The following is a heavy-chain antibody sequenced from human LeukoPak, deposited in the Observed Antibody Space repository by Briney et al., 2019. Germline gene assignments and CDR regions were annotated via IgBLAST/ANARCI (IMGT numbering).Heavy chain of an antibody. D-gene: IGHD3-10*01. J-gene: IGHJ4*02. CDR2: IYHSGST. V-gene: IGHV4-4*02. CDR1: GGSISSSNW. Sequence: SETLSLTCAVSGGSISSSNWWSWVRQPPGKGLEWIGEIYHSGSTNYNPSLKSRVTISVDKSKNQFSLKLSSVTAADTAVYYCAREARMVRGYYFDYWGQGTLVTVSS. CDR3: AREARMVRGYYFDY.